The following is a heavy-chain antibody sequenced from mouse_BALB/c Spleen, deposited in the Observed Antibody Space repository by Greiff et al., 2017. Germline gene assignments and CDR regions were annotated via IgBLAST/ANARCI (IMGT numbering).Heavy chain of an antibody. Sequence: QVQLKESGPGLVAPSQSLSITCTVSGFSLTGYGVNWVRQPPGKGLEWLGVIWAGGSTNYNSALMSRLSISKDNSKSQVFLKMNSLQTDDTAMYYCARALYYGYAMDYWGQGTSVTVSS. CDR2: IWAGGST. CDR3: ARALYYGYAMDY. V-gene: IGHV2-9*02. J-gene: IGHJ4*01. D-gene: IGHD1-1*01. CDR1: GFSLTGYG.